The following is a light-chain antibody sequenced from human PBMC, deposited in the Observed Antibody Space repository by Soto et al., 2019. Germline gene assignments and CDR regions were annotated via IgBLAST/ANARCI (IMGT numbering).Light chain of an antibody. CDR2: GAS. V-gene: IGKV3-20*01. J-gene: IGKJ5*01. CDR3: QQRYRWPPIT. CDR1: QSVSSSY. Sequence: EIVLTQSPGTLSLSPGERATLSCRASQSVSSSYLAWYQQKPGQAPRLLIYGASSRATGIPDRFSGSGSGTDFTLTISRLEPEDFAVYYCQQRYRWPPITFGQGTRLEIK.